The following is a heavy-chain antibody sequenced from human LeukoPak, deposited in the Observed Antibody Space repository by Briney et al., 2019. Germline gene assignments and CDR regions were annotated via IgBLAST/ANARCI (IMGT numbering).Heavy chain of an antibody. CDR1: GASISSRNSY. J-gene: IGHJ4*02. Sequence: PSETLSLTCAVSGASISSRNSYWAWIRQPPGRGLEWIATFYYTGSTYYTPSLESRVAISVDMSKNQFSLELTSVTAADTTFYYCVRQHTSGTIPYFENWGQGTLVTVSS. CDR3: VRQHTSGTIPYFEN. D-gene: IGHD6-13*01. CDR2: FYYTGST. V-gene: IGHV4-39*01.